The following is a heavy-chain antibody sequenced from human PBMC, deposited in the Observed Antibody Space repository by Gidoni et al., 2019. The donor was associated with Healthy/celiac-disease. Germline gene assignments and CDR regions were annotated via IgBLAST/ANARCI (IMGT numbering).Heavy chain of an antibody. CDR2: ISYDGSNK. D-gene: IGHD2-2*01. V-gene: IGHV3-30*18. Sequence: QVQLVESGGGVVQPGRSLRLSCAASGFTFSSSGMHWVRQAPGKGLEWVAVISYDGSNKYYADSVKGRFTISRDNSKNTLYLQMNSLRAEDTAVYYCAKDPGGVPAAISDLGYWGQGTLVTVSS. CDR3: AKDPGGVPAAISDLGY. J-gene: IGHJ4*02. CDR1: GFTFSSSG.